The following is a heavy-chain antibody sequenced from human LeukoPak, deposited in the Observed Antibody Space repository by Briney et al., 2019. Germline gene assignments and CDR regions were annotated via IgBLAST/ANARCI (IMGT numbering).Heavy chain of an antibody. Sequence: GGSLRLSYAASGFTFSSYAMSWVRQAPGKGLEWVSAISGSGGSTYYADSVKGRFTISRDNSKNTLYLQMNSLRAEDTAVYYCARSLPYSSGFDYWGQGTLVTVSS. V-gene: IGHV3-23*01. D-gene: IGHD6-19*01. J-gene: IGHJ4*02. CDR1: GFTFSSYA. CDR2: ISGSGGST. CDR3: ARSLPYSSGFDY.